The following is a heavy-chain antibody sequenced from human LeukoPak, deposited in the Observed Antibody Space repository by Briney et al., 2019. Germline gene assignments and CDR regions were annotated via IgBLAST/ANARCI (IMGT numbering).Heavy chain of an antibody. Sequence: SVKVSCKASGGTFSSYAISWVRQAPGQGLEWMGGIIPIFGTANYAQKFQGRVTITTDESTSTAYMELSSLRSEDTAVYYCARDESSIDTGGFDYWGQGTLVTVSS. V-gene: IGHV1-69*05. CDR3: ARDESSIDTGGFDY. J-gene: IGHJ4*02. D-gene: IGHD2-21*01. CDR1: GGTFSSYA. CDR2: IIPIFGTA.